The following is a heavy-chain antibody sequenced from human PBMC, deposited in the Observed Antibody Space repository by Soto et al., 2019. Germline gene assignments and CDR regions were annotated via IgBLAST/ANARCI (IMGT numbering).Heavy chain of an antibody. J-gene: IGHJ4*02. CDR2: FDPEDGET. CDR1: GYTLTELS. Sequence: ASVKVSCKVSGYTLTELSMHWVRQAPGKGLEWMGGFDPEDGETIYAQKFQGRVTMTEDTSTDTAYMELSSLRSEDTAVYYCATRKIYSSSWPFYYWGQRTLVPVSS. V-gene: IGHV1-24*01. D-gene: IGHD6-13*01. CDR3: ATRKIYSSSWPFYY.